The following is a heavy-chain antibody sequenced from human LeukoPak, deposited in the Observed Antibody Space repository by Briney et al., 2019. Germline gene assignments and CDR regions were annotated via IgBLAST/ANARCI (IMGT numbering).Heavy chain of an antibody. J-gene: IGHJ4*02. CDR2: INWNGGST. CDR3: ARGYADTGFWSGYKGGLDY. D-gene: IGHD3-3*01. CDR1: GFTFDDYG. V-gene: IGHV3-20*04. Sequence: SGGSLRLSCAASGFTFDDYGMSWVRQAPGKGLEWVSGINWNGGSTVYADSVKGRSTISRDNAKNSLYLQMNSLRAEDTALYYCARGYADTGFWSGYKGGLDYWGQGTLVTVSS.